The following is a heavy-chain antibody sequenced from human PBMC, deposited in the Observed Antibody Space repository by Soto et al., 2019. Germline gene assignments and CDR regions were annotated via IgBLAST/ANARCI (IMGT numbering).Heavy chain of an antibody. V-gene: IGHV1-46*01. J-gene: IGHJ3*02. CDR2: INPSGGST. D-gene: IGHD6-13*01. Sequence: ASVKVSCKASGYTFTSYYMHWVRQAPGQGLEWMGIINPSGGSTSYAQKFQGRVTMTRDTSTSTVYMELSRLRYEDTAVYYCASLAPYSSSWYGAFDIWGQGTMVTVSS. CDR3: ASLAPYSSSWYGAFDI. CDR1: GYTFTSYY.